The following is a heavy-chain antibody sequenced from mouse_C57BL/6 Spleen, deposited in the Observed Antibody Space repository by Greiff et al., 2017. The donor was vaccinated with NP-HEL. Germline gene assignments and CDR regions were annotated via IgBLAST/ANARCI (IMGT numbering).Heavy chain of an antibody. CDR1: GYTFTSYW. CDR2: IDPSDSYT. D-gene: IGHD2-13*01. J-gene: IGHJ3*01. Sequence: VQLQQPGAELVMPGASVKLSCKASGYTFTSYWMHSVKQRPGQGLEWIGEIDPSDSYTNYNQKFKGKSTLTVDKSSSTAYMQLSSLTSEDSAVYYCAREGGDSWFAYWGQGTLVTVSA. V-gene: IGHV1-69*01. CDR3: AREGGDSWFAY.